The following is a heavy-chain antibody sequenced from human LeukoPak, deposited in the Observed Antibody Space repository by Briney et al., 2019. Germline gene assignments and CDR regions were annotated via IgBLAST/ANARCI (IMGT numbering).Heavy chain of an antibody. V-gene: IGHV1-18*04. D-gene: IGHD6-13*01. Sequence: ASVKVSCKASGYTFTSYGISWVRQAPGQGLEWKGWISAYNGNTNYAQKLQGRVTMTTDTSTSTAYMELRSLRSDDTAVYYCARDPFRQQLADWFDPWGQGTLVTVSS. CDR1: GYTFTSYG. CDR2: ISAYNGNT. J-gene: IGHJ5*02. CDR3: ARDPFRQQLADWFDP.